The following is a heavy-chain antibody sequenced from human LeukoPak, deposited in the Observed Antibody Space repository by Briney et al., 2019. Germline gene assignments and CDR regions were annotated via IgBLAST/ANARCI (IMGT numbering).Heavy chain of an antibody. J-gene: IGHJ6*04. CDR3: ARDNREVRGGDCFDV. CDR1: GYTFTGYY. CDR2: INPNSGGT. V-gene: IGHV1-2*02. Sequence: GASVKVSCKASGYTFTGYYMHWVRQAPGQGLEWMGWINPNSGGTNYAQKFQGRVTMTRDTSISTAYMELSRLRSDDTAVYYCARDNREVRGGDCFDVWGKGTTVTVSS. D-gene: IGHD2-21*02.